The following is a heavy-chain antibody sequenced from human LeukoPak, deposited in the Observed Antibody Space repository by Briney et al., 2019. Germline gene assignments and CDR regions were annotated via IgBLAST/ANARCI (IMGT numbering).Heavy chain of an antibody. Sequence: GGSLRLSCAASGFTFSSYSMNWVRQAPGKGLEWVSSISSSSNYIYYADSVKGRFTISRDNAKNSLYLQMNSLRAEDTAVYYCARSVVAATETFDYWGQGTLVTVSS. D-gene: IGHD2-15*01. CDR3: ARSVVAATETFDY. V-gene: IGHV3-21*01. CDR2: ISSSSNYI. J-gene: IGHJ4*02. CDR1: GFTFSSYS.